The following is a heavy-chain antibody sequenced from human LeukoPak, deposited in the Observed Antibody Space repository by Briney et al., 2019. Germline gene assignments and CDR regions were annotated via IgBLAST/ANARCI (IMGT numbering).Heavy chain of an antibody. Sequence: SETLSLTCTVSGGSISSGGYYWSWIRQHPGTGLEWIGYIYYSGSTYYNPSLKSRVTISVDTSKNQFSLKLSSVTAADTAVYYCARIVQGRYGSGSYSFDYWGQGTLVTVSS. D-gene: IGHD3-10*01. V-gene: IGHV4-31*03. CDR3: ARIVQGRYGSGSYSFDY. J-gene: IGHJ4*02. CDR1: GGSISSGGYY. CDR2: IYYSGST.